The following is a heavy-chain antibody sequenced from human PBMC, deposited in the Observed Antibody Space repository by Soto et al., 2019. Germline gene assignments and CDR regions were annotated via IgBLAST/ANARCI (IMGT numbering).Heavy chain of an antibody. Sequence: EVQLVESGGGLVQHGGSLRLSCAASGFTVSSNYMSWVRQAPGKGLEWVSVIYSGGSTYYADSVKGRFTISRHNSKNTLYLQMNSLRAEDTAVYYCARDQNDAFDIWGQGTMVTVSS. V-gene: IGHV3-53*04. CDR2: IYSGGST. J-gene: IGHJ3*02. CDR3: ARDQNDAFDI. CDR1: GFTVSSNY.